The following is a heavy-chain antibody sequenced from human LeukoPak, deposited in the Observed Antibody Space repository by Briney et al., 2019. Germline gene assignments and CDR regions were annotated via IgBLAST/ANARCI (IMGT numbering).Heavy chain of an antibody. D-gene: IGHD3-22*01. CDR1: GGSISSSSYY. J-gene: IGHJ4*02. CDR3: AKKTYYYDSNDYYGYYFDY. Sequence: SETLSLTCTVSGGSISSSSYYWGWIRQPPGKGLEWIGSIYYSGSTYYNPSLKSRVTISVDTSKNQFSLKLSSVTAADTAVYYCAKKTYYYDSNDYYGYYFDYWGQGTLVTVSS. V-gene: IGHV4-39*01. CDR2: IYYSGST.